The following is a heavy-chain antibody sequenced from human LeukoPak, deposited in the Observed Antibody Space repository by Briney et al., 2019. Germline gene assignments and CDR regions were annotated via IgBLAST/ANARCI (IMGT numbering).Heavy chain of an antibody. J-gene: IGHJ5*02. V-gene: IGHV5-51*01. CDR3: ARGSGGMGLSSLADIGNWFDP. CDR1: GYSFTSHW. Sequence: GESLKISCKGSGYSFTSHWIGWVRQMPGKGLEWMGIIYPGDSDSRDSPRYSPSFQGQVTISADKSISTAYLQWSSLKASDTAMYYCARGSGGMGLSSLADIGNWFDPWGQGTLVTVSS. CDR2: IYPGDSDSRDSP. D-gene: IGHD2-15*01.